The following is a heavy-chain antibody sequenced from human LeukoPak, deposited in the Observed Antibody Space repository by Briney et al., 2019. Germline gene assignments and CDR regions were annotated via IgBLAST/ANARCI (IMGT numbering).Heavy chain of an antibody. V-gene: IGHV3-30-3*01. CDR2: ISYDGSNK. D-gene: IGHD2-2*01. J-gene: IGHJ4*02. Sequence: GGSLRLSCAASGFTFSSYAMHWVRQAPGKGLEWVAVISYDGSNKYYADSVKGRFTISRDNSKNTLYLQMNSLRAEDTAVYCCARSEGSYARGYVDYWGQGTLVTVSS. CDR3: ARSEGSYARGYVDY. CDR1: GFTFSSYA.